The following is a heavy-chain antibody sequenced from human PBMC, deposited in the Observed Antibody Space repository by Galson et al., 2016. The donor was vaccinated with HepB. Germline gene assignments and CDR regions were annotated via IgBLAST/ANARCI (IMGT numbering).Heavy chain of an antibody. Sequence: TLSLTCTVSGGSIVDGGYHLSWIRQHPGMALEWIGSVYYSGSASYSPSPQSRVVISLDTSKTQFSLKLSSVTAADTAAYYWARSLKWGFFDDWGQGTRGTVSS. D-gene: IGHD1-26*01. CDR1: GGSIVDGGYH. CDR2: VYYSGSA. CDR3: ARSLKWGFFDD. J-gene: IGHJ4*02. V-gene: IGHV4-31*03.